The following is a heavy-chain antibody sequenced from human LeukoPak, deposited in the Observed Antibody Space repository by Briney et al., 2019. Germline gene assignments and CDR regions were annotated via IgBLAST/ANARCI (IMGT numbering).Heavy chain of an antibody. Sequence: PGGSLRLSCAASGFTFSSYSMNWVRQAPGKGLEWVSSISSSSSYIYYADSVKGRFTISRDNAKNSLYLQMNSLRAEDTAVYYCARGGIVGAPAAYWGQGTLVTVSS. CDR2: ISSSSSYI. D-gene: IGHD1-26*01. V-gene: IGHV3-21*01. CDR1: GFTFSSYS. CDR3: ARGGIVGAPAAY. J-gene: IGHJ4*02.